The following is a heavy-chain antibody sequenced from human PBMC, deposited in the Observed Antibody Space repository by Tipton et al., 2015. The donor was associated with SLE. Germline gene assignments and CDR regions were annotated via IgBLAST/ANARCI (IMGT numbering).Heavy chain of an antibody. Sequence: DSVKGRFTISRDSSKNTLYLQMNSLRSEDTAVYYCARVNDLSAMNSWGQGTLVTVSS. D-gene: IGHD2-2*01. J-gene: IGHJ4*02. V-gene: IGHV3-30*01. CDR3: ARVNDLSAMNS.